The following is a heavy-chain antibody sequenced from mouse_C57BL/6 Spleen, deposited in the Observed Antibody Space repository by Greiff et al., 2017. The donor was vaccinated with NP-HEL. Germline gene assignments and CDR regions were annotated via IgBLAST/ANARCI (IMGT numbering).Heavy chain of an antibody. J-gene: IGHJ3*01. CDR1: GFTFSSYA. D-gene: IGHD6-1*01. CDR2: ISDGGSYT. V-gene: IGHV5-4*01. Sequence: EVMLVESGGGLVKPGGSLKLSCAASGFTFSSYAMSWVRQTPGKGLEWVATISDGGSYTYYPDNVKGRFTISRDNAKNNLYLQMSHLKSEDTAMYYCARDEGTWFAYWGQGTLVTVSA. CDR3: ARDEGTWFAY.